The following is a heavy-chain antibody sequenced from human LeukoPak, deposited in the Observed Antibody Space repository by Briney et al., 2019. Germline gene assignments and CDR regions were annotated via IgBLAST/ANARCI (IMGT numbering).Heavy chain of an antibody. CDR2: INHSGST. CDR3: AREGGGFDY. D-gene: IGHD3-16*01. Sequence: SETLSLTCAVYGGSFSGYYWSWIRQPPGKGLEWIGEINHSGSTNYSPSLKSRVIMSVDTSKNQFSLKLTSVTAADTAVYYCAREGGGFDYWGQGTLVTVSS. V-gene: IGHV4-34*01. J-gene: IGHJ4*02. CDR1: GGSFSGYY.